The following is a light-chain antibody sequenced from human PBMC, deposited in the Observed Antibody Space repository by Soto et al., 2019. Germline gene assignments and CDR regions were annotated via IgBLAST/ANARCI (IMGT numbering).Light chain of an antibody. CDR2: AAS. CDR1: QTISSY. CDR3: QQRDNWPLT. J-gene: IGKJ5*01. V-gene: IGKV3-11*01. Sequence: EIVLTQSPATLSLSPGETATLSCRASQTISSYLVWYQQKPGQAPRLLISAASDRATGIPARFSGSGSGTDFTLTISSLEPEDFAVYYCQQRDNWPLTFGQGTRLEIK.